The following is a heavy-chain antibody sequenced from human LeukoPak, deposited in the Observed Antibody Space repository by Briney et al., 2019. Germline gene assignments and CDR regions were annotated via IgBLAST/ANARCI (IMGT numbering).Heavy chain of an antibody. Sequence: GESLKISCKGSRYSFTTNWIAWVRQMPGKGLEWMGIIYPGDSDTRYSPSFQGQVTISADKSISTAYLQWSSLKASDTAMYYCARLTTVTYTEDYWGQGTLVTVSS. V-gene: IGHV5-51*01. CDR2: IYPGDSDT. J-gene: IGHJ4*02. D-gene: IGHD4-17*01. CDR3: ARLTTVTYTEDY. CDR1: RYSFTTNW.